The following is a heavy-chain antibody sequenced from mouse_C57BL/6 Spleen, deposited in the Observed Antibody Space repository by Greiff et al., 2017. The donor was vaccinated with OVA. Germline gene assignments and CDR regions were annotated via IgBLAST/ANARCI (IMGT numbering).Heavy chain of an antibody. J-gene: IGHJ4*01. D-gene: IGHD3-3*01. CDR3: VRQPGRGYAMDY. CDR1: GFSFNTYA. CDR2: IRSKSNNYAT. V-gene: IGHV10-1*01. Sequence: EVQGVESGGGLVQPKGSLKLSCAASGFSFNTYAMNWVRQAPGKGLEWVARIRSKSNNYATYYADSVKDRFTISRDDSESMLYLQMNNLKTEDTAMYYCVRQPGRGYAMDYWGQGTSVTVSS.